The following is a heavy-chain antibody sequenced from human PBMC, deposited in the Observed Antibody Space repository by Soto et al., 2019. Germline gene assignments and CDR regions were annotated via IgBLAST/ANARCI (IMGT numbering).Heavy chain of an antibody. Sequence: ESGGGVVQPGRSLRLSCAASGFTFSSYGMHWVRQAPGKGLEWVAVIWYDGSNKYYADSVKGRFTISRDNSKNTLYLQMNSLRAEDTAVYYCARDPGSGSYYYYYGMDVWGQGTTVTVSS. J-gene: IGHJ6*02. CDR1: GFTFSSYG. CDR2: IWYDGSNK. CDR3: ARDPGSGSYYYYYGMDV. V-gene: IGHV3-33*01. D-gene: IGHD1-26*01.